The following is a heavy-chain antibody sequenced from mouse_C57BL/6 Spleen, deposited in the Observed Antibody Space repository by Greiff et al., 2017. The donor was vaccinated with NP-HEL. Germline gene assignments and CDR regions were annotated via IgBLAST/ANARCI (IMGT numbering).Heavy chain of an antibody. Sequence: EVHLVESGGGLVKPGGSLKLSCAASGFTFSDYGMHWVRQAPEKGLEWVAYISSGSSTIYYADTVKGRFPISRDNAKNTLFLQMTSLRSEDTAMYYCARGGYYYGSREDWYFDVWGTGTTVTVSS. CDR3: ARGGYYYGSREDWYFDV. CDR2: ISSGSSTI. CDR1: GFTFSDYG. J-gene: IGHJ1*03. V-gene: IGHV5-17*01. D-gene: IGHD1-1*01.